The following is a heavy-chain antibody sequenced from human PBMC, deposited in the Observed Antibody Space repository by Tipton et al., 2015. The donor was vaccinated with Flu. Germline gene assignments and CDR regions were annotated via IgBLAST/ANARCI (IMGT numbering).Heavy chain of an antibody. D-gene: IGHD4-11*01. CDR1: GGSISSGNW. CDR3: ARRDYSNYVSEPKNWFDP. J-gene: IGHJ5*02. CDR2: IYHTGNT. V-gene: IGHV4-4*02. Sequence: TLSLTCAVSGGSISSGNWWNWVRQSPGKGLEWIGDIYHTGNTNYNPSLMSRVTISLDKSKNQFSLRLVSMTATDTAVYYCARRDYSNYVSEPKNWFDPWGQGILVTVSS.